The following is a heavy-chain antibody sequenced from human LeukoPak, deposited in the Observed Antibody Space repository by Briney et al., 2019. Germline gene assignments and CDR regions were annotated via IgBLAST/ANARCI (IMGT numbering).Heavy chain of an antibody. D-gene: IGHD5-24*01. J-gene: IGHJ3*02. CDR1: GGSIRSGDYY. CDR2: IYYSGNT. CDR3: ARATITMAIGVPADAFDI. V-gene: IGHV4-30-4*08. Sequence: PSQTLSLTCTVSGGSIRSGDYYRSWIRQPPGKGPEWIGYIYYSGNTYYNPSLKSRVTISVDTSKKQFSLKLYSMTAADTAVYYCARATITMAIGVPADAFDIWGQGTMVTVSS.